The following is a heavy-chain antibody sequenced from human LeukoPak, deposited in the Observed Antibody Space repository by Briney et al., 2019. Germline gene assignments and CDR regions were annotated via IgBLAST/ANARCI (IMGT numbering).Heavy chain of an antibody. V-gene: IGHV1-69*13. CDR3: ARASDGADAFDI. J-gene: IGHJ3*02. Sequence: SVKVSCKASGGTFSSYAISWVRQPPGQGLEWMGGIIPIFSTANYAQKFQGRVTITADESTSTAYMELSSLRSEDTAVYYCARASDGADAFDIWGQGTMVTVSA. CDR2: IIPIFSTA. CDR1: GGTFSSYA. D-gene: IGHD4-17*01.